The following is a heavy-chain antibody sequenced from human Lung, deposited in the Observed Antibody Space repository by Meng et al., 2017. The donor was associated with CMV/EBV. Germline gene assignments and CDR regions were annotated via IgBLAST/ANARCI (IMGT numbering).Heavy chain of an antibody. CDR1: GFALRSYW. CDR2: IDIDGRDI. CDR3: ARGLEEYLGWEMGY. V-gene: IGHV3-74*03. D-gene: IGHD2/OR15-2a*01. Sequence: EVQLVESXXGXVXXGGXLRFPCAVSGFALRSYWMHWVRQAPGKGLEWVSRIDIDGRDITYADSVKGRFTISRDTAKNMLYLEMNSLRVEDTAVYYCARGLEEYLGWEMGYWGQGTLVTVSS. J-gene: IGHJ4*02.